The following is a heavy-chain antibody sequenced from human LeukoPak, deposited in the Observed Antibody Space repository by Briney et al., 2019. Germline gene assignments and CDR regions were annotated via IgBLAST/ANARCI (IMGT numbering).Heavy chain of an antibody. Sequence: SETLSLTCTVSGYSISSGYYWGRIRQPPGKGLEWIGSIYHSGSTYYNPSLKSRVTISVDTSKNQFSLKLSSVTAADTAVYYCAREKDVDTAMVTSYYYMDVWGKGTTVTVSS. CDR2: IYHSGST. CDR1: GYSISSGYY. V-gene: IGHV4-38-2*02. D-gene: IGHD5-18*01. J-gene: IGHJ6*03. CDR3: AREKDVDTAMVTSYYYMDV.